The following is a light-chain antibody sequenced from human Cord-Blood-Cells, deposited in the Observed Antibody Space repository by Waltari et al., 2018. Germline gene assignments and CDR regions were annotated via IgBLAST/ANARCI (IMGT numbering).Light chain of an antibody. V-gene: IGLV6-57*01. Sequence: NFMLTQPPSVSESPGKTVTISCTRSSGSMASNYVQSYQQRPGSSPTTVIYEENQRPSGVPDRFSGSIDSSSNSASLTIAGLKAEDEADYYCQSYDSSNLVFGGGTKLTVL. J-gene: IGLJ3*02. CDR3: QSYDSSNLV. CDR1: SGSMASNY. CDR2: EEN.